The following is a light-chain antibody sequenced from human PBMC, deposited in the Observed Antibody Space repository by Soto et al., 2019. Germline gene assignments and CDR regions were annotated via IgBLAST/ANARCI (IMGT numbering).Light chain of an antibody. J-gene: IGLJ3*02. CDR3: CSYVGKLLWV. V-gene: IGLV2-11*01. CDR2: DVS. CDR1: SSDVGGYNY. Sequence: QSVLTQPRSVSGSPGQSVTISCTGTSSDVGGYNYVSWYQQHPGKAPKLMIYDVSKWPSGVPDRFSGSKSGNTASLTISGLQAADEASYYCCSYVGKLLWVFAGGTKVT.